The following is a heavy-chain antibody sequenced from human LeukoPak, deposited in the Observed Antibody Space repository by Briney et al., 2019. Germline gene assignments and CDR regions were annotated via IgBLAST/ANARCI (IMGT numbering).Heavy chain of an antibody. CDR3: TRDNLIDYVWGSYRPSLYYFDY. CDR1: GFTFGDYA. V-gene: IGHV3-49*04. J-gene: IGHJ4*02. D-gene: IGHD3-16*02. CDR2: IRSKAYGGTT. Sequence: PGRSLRLSCTASGFTFGDYAMSWVRQAPGKGLEWVGFIRSKAYGGTTEYAASVKGRFTISRDDSKSIAYLHMNSLTTEDTAVYYCTRDNLIDYVWGSYRPSLYYFDYLGQGTLVTVSS.